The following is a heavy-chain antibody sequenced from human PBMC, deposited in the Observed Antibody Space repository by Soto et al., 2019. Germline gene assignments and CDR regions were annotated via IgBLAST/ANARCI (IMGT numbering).Heavy chain of an antibody. CDR1: GFTFSNYW. V-gene: IGHV3-74*01. CDR2: ISRDGTST. CDR3: ARDISPTYYDILTGYDWFDP. Sequence: HPGGSLRLSCAASGFTFSNYWMHWVRQAPGKGLVWVSRISRDGTSTSYADSVKGRFTISRDNAKNTLYLQMNSLRAEDTAVYYCARDISPTYYDILTGYDWFDPWGQGTLVTVSS. J-gene: IGHJ5*02. D-gene: IGHD3-9*01.